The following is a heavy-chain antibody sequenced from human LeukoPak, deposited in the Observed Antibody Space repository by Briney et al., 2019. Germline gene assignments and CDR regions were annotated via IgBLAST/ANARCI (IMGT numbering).Heavy chain of an antibody. D-gene: IGHD3-22*01. CDR1: GFTFSNAW. J-gene: IGHJ4*02. Sequence: GGSLRLSCAASGFTFSNAWMSWVRQAPGKGLEWVGRIISKTDGGTTDYAAPVKGRFTISRDDSKNTLYLQMNSLKTEDTAVYYCTTAFPSYYYDSSGYPVYGLDYWGQGTLVTVPS. CDR2: IISKTDGGTT. V-gene: IGHV3-15*01. CDR3: TTAFPSYYYDSSGYPVYGLDY.